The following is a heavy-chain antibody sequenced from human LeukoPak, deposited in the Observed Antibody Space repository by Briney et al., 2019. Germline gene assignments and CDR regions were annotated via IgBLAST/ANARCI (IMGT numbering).Heavy chain of an antibody. CDR3: AREGDGYKKFDY. Sequence: ASVKVSCKASAYTFTSYYIHWVRQAPGQGLEWQGLINPTDDSTSYAQKFRGRVTVTRDTSTSTAYMELSSLRSEDTAVYYCAREGDGYKKFDYWAQGILVTVSS. CDR1: AYTFTSYY. D-gene: IGHD5-24*01. CDR2: INPTDDST. V-gene: IGHV1-46*01. J-gene: IGHJ4*02.